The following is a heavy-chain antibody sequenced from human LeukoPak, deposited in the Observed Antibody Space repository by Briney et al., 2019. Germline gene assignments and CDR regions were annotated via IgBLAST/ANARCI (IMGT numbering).Heavy chain of an antibody. CDR2: INHSGST. J-gene: IGHJ4*02. CDR1: GGSFSNYY. V-gene: IGHV4-34*01. CDR3: ARMNIDILTGYRLDY. Sequence: SETLSLTCAVYGGSFSNYYWSWIRQPPGKGLEWIGEINHSGSTNYNPSLKSRVTISVDTSKNQFSLKLSSVTAADTAVYYCARMNIDILTGYRLDYWGQGTLVTVSS. D-gene: IGHD3-9*01.